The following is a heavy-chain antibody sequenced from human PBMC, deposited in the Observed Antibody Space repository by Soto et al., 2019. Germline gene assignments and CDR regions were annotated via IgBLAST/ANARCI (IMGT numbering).Heavy chain of an antibody. CDR3: ARADSSGWYEWDY. Sequence: QVQLQESGPGLVKPSETLSLTCTVSGGSISSYYWSWIRQPPGQGLEWIGYIYYSGSTNYNPSLKSRVTISVDTSKNQFSLKLTSVTAADTAVYYCARADSSGWYEWDYWGQGTLVTVSS. D-gene: IGHD6-19*01. CDR2: IYYSGST. J-gene: IGHJ4*02. V-gene: IGHV4-59*01. CDR1: GGSISSYY.